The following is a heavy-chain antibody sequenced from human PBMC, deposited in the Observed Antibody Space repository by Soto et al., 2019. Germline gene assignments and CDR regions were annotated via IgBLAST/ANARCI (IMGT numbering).Heavy chain of an antibody. Sequence: GGSLRLSCAASGFTFSSYGMHWVRQAPGKGLEWVAVISYDGSNKYYADPVKGRFTISRDNSKNTLYLQMNSLRAEDTAVYYCAKESETQNYYYGMGVWGQGTTVTVFS. CDR1: GFTFSSYG. CDR3: AKESETQNYYYGMGV. CDR2: ISYDGSNK. V-gene: IGHV3-30*18. D-gene: IGHD3-3*01. J-gene: IGHJ6*02.